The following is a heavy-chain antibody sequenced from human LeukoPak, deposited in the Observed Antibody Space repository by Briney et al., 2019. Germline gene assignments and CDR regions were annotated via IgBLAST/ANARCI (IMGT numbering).Heavy chain of an antibody. CDR1: GTSFTGYY. J-gene: IGHJ3*02. CDR2: INHSGST. Sequence: SETLSLTCAVYGTSFTGYYWNWIRQPPGKELEWIGEINHSGSTNYNPSLKSRVTISVDKSKNQFSLKLSSVTAADTAVYYCARAYSSSWDADAFDIWGQGTMVTVSS. CDR3: ARAYSSSWDADAFDI. D-gene: IGHD6-13*01. V-gene: IGHV4-34*01.